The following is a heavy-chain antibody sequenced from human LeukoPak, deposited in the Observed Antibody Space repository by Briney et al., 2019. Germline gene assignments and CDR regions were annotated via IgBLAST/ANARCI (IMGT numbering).Heavy chain of an antibody. D-gene: IGHD3-22*01. Sequence: GASVKVSCKASGGTFSRYAISWVRQPPGQGLEWMGGIIPIFGTANYAQNFQGRVTITADESTSTAYMELSSLRSEDTAVYYCARGAYYDSSGYPYYFDYWGQGTLVTVSS. CDR1: GGTFSRYA. V-gene: IGHV1-69*13. J-gene: IGHJ4*02. CDR3: ARGAYYDSSGYPYYFDY. CDR2: IIPIFGTA.